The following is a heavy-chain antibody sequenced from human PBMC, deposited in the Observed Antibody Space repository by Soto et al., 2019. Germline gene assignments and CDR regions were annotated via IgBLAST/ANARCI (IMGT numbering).Heavy chain of an antibody. CDR2: ISYDGSNK. J-gene: IGHJ6*02. CDR3: AKEHTITPYYYYGMDV. Sequence: RLSCAASGFTFSSYGMHWVRQAPGKGLEWVAVISYDGSNKYYADSVKGRFTISRDNSKNTLYLQMNSLRAEDTAVYYCAKEHTITPYYYYGMDVWGQGTTVTVSS. V-gene: IGHV3-30*18. CDR1: GFTFSSYG.